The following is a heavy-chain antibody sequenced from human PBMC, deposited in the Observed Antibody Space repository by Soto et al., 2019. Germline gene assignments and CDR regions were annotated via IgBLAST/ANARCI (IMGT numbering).Heavy chain of an antibody. D-gene: IGHD3-22*01. CDR3: ARSPYNYDSTYYFDY. J-gene: IGHJ4*02. CDR1: GGSISNHY. Sequence: SETLSLTCSVSGGSISNHYWTWIRQPAGKGMEWIGQPAGKGLEWIGRIYSSGSTNYNPFFQSRVTISLDMSKNQFSLKLRSVTAADTAVYYCARSPYNYDSTYYFDYWGQGTLVTVSS. CDR2: IYSSGST. V-gene: IGHV4-4*07.